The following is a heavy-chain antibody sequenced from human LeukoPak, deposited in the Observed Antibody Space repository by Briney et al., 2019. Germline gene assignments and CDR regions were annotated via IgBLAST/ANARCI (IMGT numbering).Heavy chain of an antibody. V-gene: IGHV4-59*01. CDR2: IYYSGST. D-gene: IGHD1-26*01. CDR3: ALLVRVGATKWANFDY. J-gene: IGHJ4*02. Sequence: PSETLSLTCTVSGGSISSYYWSWIRQPPGKGLEWIGYIYYSGSTNYNPSLKSRVTISVDTSKNQFSLKLSSVTAADTAVYYCALLVRVGATKWANFDYWGQGTLVTVSS. CDR1: GGSISSYY.